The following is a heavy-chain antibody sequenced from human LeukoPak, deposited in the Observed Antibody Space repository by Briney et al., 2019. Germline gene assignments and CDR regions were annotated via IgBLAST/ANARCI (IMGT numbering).Heavy chain of an antibody. Sequence: SETLSLTCAVYGGSFSGYYWSWIRQPPGKGLEWIGEINHSGSTNYNPSLKSRVTISVDTSKTQFSLKLSSVTAADPAVNYCARGRPIKNLAPSFGYWGQGTLVTVSS. V-gene: IGHV4-34*01. CDR1: GGSFSGYY. D-gene: IGHD1-14*01. CDR2: INHSGST. CDR3: ARGRPIKNLAPSFGY. J-gene: IGHJ4*02.